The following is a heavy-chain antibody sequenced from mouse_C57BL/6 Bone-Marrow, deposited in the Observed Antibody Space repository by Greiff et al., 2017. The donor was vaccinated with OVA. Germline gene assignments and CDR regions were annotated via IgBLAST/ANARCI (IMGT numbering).Heavy chain of an antibody. CDR3: AIERPLYNNAMDD. J-gene: IGHJ4*01. Sequence: VQLQQSGAELVRPGTSVKMSCKASGYTFTNYWIGWAKQRPGHGLEWIGDIYPGGGYTNSNEKFKGKATLTADKSSSTAYMQVSSLTSEDTAIYYGAIERPLYNNAMDDWGQGTLVTVSA. CDR1: GYTFTNYW. D-gene: IGHD1-3*01. V-gene: IGHV1-63*01. CDR2: IYPGGGYT.